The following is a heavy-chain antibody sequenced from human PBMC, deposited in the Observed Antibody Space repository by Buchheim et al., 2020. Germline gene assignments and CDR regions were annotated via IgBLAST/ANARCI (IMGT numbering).Heavy chain of an antibody. CDR3: ARDAGYCISTSCFSYYYYYGMDV. Sequence: EVQLVESGGGLVQPGGSLRLSCAASGFTFSSYSMNWVRQAPGKGLEWVSYISSSSSTIYYADSVKGRFTISRDNAKNSLYLQMNSLRDEDTAVYYCARDAGYCISTSCFSYYYYYGMDVWGQGTT. CDR2: ISSSSSTI. J-gene: IGHJ6*02. CDR1: GFTFSSYS. V-gene: IGHV3-48*02. D-gene: IGHD2-2*01.